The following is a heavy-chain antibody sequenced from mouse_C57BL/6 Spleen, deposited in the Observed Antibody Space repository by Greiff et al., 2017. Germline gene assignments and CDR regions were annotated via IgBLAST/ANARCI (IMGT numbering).Heavy chain of an antibody. CDR1: GYTFTSYW. V-gene: IGHV1-55*01. CDR3: ARSDYSYAIDY. D-gene: IGHD2-13*01. Sequence: VKLQESGAELVKPGASVKMSCKASGYTFTSYWITWVKQRPGQGLEWIGDIYPGSGSTNYNEKFKSKATLTVDTSSSTAYMQLSSLTSEDSAVYYGARSDYSYAIDYWGQGTTLTVSS. CDR2: IYPGSGST. J-gene: IGHJ2*01.